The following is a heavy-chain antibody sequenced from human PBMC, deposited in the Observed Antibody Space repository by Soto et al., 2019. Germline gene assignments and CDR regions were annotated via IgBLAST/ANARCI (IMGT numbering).Heavy chain of an antibody. CDR2: ICGSGDDT. V-gene: IGHV3-23*01. D-gene: IGHD3-9*01. CDR3: AKEEDSLTGYSHDYLDY. Sequence: PGEAVRLSCAVSGFIFSASSMSGVRQTPGEGLEWVSAICGSGDDTFHAHSVKGRFTTSRDNPKNTLYLQMNNLKTEDTAVYLGAKEEDSLTGYSHDYLDYRGQGTLVTGSS. J-gene: IGHJ4*02. CDR1: GFIFSASS.